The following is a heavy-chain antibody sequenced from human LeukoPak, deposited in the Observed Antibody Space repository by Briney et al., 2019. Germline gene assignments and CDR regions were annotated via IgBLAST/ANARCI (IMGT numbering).Heavy chain of an antibody. J-gene: IGHJ3*02. CDR1: GGSISSYY. V-gene: IGHV4-59*01. CDR2: IYYSGST. Sequence: SETLSLTCTVSGGSISSYYWSWIRQPPGKGLEWIGYIYYSGSTNYNPSLKSRVTISVDTSKNQFSLKLSSVTAADTAVYYCAGEGWYYDFWSGYPSSAFDIWGQGTMVTVSS. CDR3: AGEGWYYDFWSGYPSSAFDI. D-gene: IGHD3-3*01.